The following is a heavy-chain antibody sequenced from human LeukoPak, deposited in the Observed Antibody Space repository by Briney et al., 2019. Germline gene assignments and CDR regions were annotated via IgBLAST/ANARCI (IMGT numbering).Heavy chain of an antibody. CDR3: ARDHGSGSYPYYYGMDV. Sequence: GGSLRLSCAASGFTFSSYSMNWVRQAPGKGLEWVSSTSSSSSYIYYADSVKGRFTISRDNAKNSLYLQMNSLRAEDTAVYYCARDHGSGSYPYYYGMDVWGQGTTVTVSS. J-gene: IGHJ6*02. V-gene: IGHV3-21*01. CDR2: TSSSSSYI. CDR1: GFTFSSYS. D-gene: IGHD3-10*01.